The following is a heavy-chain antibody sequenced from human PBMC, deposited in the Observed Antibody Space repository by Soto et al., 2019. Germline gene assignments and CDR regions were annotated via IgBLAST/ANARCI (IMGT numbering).Heavy chain of an antibody. CDR2: ISSSSSTI. D-gene: IGHD3-16*02. J-gene: IGHJ6*02. CDR3: ARVKVYDYVWWSYRYTGYYYYDMDV. CDR1: GFTFSSYS. Sequence: EVQLVESGGGLGQPGGSLRLSCEASGFTFSSYSMSWVRQAPGKGLECVSYISSSSSTIYYADSVKGRFTTSRDNAKNPLYLQMHSLRDEDTAVYYCARVKVYDYVWWSYRYTGYYYYDMDVWGQGTTVTFSS. V-gene: IGHV3-48*02.